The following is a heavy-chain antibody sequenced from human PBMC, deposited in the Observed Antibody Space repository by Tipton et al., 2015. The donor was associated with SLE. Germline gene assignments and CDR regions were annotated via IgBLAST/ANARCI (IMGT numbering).Heavy chain of an antibody. CDR2: VYHSGST. J-gene: IGHJ4*02. V-gene: IGHV4-38-2*01. CDR3: ARDRFWHGYLEY. D-gene: IGHD3-3*01. Sequence: GLVKPSETLSLTCVVSGYSISSAYSWGWIRQPPGKGLEWIGTVYHSGSTHYNPSLKSRVTISVDTSKNQFSLKLTSVTAADTAVYYCARDRFWHGYLEYWGQGALVSVSS. CDR1: GYSISSAYS.